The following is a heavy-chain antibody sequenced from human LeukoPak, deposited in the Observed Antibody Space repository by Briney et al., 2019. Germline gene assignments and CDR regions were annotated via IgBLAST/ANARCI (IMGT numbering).Heavy chain of an antibody. Sequence: GGSPRLSCAASGFTFSSYWMNWVRQAPGKGLVWVSRIASDGSSTTYADSVKGRFSISRDNAKNTLYLQMNSLRVEDTAVYYCARGRPHGNNYWGQGTLVTVSS. D-gene: IGHD2/OR15-2a*01. J-gene: IGHJ4*01. CDR1: GFTFSSYW. CDR2: IASDGSST. CDR3: ARGRPHGNNY. V-gene: IGHV3-74*01.